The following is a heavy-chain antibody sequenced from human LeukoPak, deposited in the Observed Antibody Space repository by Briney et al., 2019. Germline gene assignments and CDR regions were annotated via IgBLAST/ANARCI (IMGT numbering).Heavy chain of an antibody. Sequence: PGGSLRLSCAASGFTFSSYWMSWVRQAPGKGLEWVANIKQDGSEKYYVDSVKGRFTISRDNAKNSLYLQMNSLRAEDTAVYYCARATYYYVSGSYYVDYWGQGTLVTVSS. CDR1: GFTFSSYW. D-gene: IGHD3-10*01. CDR3: ARATYYYVSGSYYVDY. V-gene: IGHV3-7*01. J-gene: IGHJ4*02. CDR2: IKQDGSEK.